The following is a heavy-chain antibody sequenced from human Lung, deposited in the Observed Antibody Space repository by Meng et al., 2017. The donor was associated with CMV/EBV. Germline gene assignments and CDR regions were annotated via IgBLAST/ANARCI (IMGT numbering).Heavy chain of an antibody. D-gene: IGHD2/OR15-2a*01. CDR1: GYTFSTYT. V-gene: IGHV7-4-1*02. CDR2: ISTNTGTP. Sequence: LMLVQAGYGWKKPGASVKFSCKASGYTFSTYTINWVRQANGRGLEWMGWISTNTGTPTYTQGFTGRSVFSLDTSVSTAYLQISSLKAEDTAVYYCARGGNFDPWGQGTLVTVSS. J-gene: IGHJ5*02. CDR3: ARGGNFDP.